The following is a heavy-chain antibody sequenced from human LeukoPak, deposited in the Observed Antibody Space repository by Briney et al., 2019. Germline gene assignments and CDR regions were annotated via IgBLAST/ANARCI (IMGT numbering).Heavy chain of an antibody. CDR1: GGSISSYY. J-gene: IGHJ4*02. V-gene: IGHV4-59*01. D-gene: IGHD3-16*01. Sequence: SETLSLTCTVSGGSISSYYWSWIRQPPGKGLEWIGYIYYSGSTNYNPSLKSRVTISVDTSKNQFSLKLSSVTAADTAVYYCARAIYDALFVDYWGQGTLVTVSS. CDR2: IYYSGST. CDR3: ARAIYDALFVDY.